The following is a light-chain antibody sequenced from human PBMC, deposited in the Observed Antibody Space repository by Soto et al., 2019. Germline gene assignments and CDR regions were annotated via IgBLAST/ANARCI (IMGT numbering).Light chain of an antibody. J-gene: IGLJ2*01. CDR2: DVS. CDR1: SSDVGGYNY. Sequence: QSALTQPASVSGSPGQSIAISCTGTSSDVGGYNYVSWYQQHPGTAPKLMIYDVSDRPSGVSNRFSGSKSGNTASLTISGLQAEDEADYYCSSYTTSSTLVFGGGTKLNVL. V-gene: IGLV2-14*01. CDR3: SSYTTSSTLV.